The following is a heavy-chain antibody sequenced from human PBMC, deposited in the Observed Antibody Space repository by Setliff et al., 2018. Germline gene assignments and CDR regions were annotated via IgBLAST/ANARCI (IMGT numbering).Heavy chain of an antibody. CDR3: ARLGGGSTSGWFFCFSVSIHR. CDR1: GGSISSGIYY. J-gene: IGHJ6*04. Sequence: SETLSLTCTVSGGSISSGIYYWSWILQPAGKVLEWIGYIYYSGSTYYNPSLKSRVTISVDTSKNQFSLNLSSVTAADTAVYYCARLGGGSTSGWFFCFSVSIHRWGKGTPVTVSS. D-gene: IGHD2-15*01. CDR2: IYYSGST. V-gene: IGHV4-39*01.